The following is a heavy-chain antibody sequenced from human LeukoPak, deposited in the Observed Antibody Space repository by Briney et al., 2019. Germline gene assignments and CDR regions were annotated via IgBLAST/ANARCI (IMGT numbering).Heavy chain of an antibody. V-gene: IGHV3-48*03. CDR1: GFMYSSLE. CDR2: ISSGAITM. D-gene: IGHD5-12*01. Sequence: GGSLRLSCAATGFMYSSLERHGVRQAPGKGLEWIAYISSGAITMYYADSVKVRFTISRDDAKNSLFLQMNSLRAEDTAVYYCALFEVASDFDDWGQGALVTVSS. J-gene: IGHJ4*02. CDR3: ALFEVASDFDD.